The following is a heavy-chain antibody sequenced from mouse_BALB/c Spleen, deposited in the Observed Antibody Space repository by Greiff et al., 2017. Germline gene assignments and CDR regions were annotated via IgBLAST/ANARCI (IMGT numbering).Heavy chain of an antibody. Sequence: VQLKESGPGLVKPSQSLSLTCTVTGYSITSDYAWNWIRQFPGNKLEWMGYISYSGSTSYNPSLKSRISITRDTSKNQFFLQLNSVTTEDTATYYCARDGNAYWGQGTLVTVSA. CDR2: ISYSGST. J-gene: IGHJ3*01. D-gene: IGHD2-1*01. V-gene: IGHV3-2*02. CDR1: GYSITSDYA. CDR3: ARDGNAY.